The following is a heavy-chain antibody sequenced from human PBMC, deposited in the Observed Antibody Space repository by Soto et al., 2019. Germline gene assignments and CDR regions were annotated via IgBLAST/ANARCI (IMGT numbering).Heavy chain of an antibody. J-gene: IGHJ4*02. V-gene: IGHV1-8*01. CDR3: ARVSFNAPPSTPLSR. CDR1: GYSFTSYD. CDR2: MNPNSGST. D-gene: IGHD2-8*01. Sequence: ASAKVACKASGYSFTSYDVNWVRQASGQGLEWMGWMNPNSGSTVIAQKFQGRVTMTRDSSISTDYMELSSLRPDDSAIYYCARVSFNAPPSTPLSRWCQQTEVTVSS.